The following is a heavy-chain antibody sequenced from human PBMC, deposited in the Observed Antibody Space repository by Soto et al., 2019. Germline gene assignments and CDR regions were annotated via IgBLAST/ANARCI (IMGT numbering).Heavy chain of an antibody. Sequence: QVQLEQSGAEVKKPGASVKVSCKASGYTFTSYGISWVRQAPGQGLEWMGWISAYNGNTNYAQKLQGRVTMTTDTSTSTAYMELRSLRSDDTAVYYCVRIAVAGAAYYYYGMDVWGQGTTVTVSS. CDR1: GYTFTSYG. V-gene: IGHV1-18*01. CDR2: ISAYNGNT. J-gene: IGHJ6*02. D-gene: IGHD6-19*01. CDR3: VRIAVAGAAYYYYGMDV.